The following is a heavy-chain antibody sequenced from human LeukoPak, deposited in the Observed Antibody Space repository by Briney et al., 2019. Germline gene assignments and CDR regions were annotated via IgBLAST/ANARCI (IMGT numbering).Heavy chain of an antibody. Sequence: SQTLSLTCTVSGGSISSGSYYWSWIRQPAGKGLEWIGRIYTSGSTNYNPSLKSRVTISVDTSKNQFSLKLSSVTAADTAVYYCARRRGWLQLRAWCYFDYWGQGTLVTVSS. CDR3: ARRRGWLQLRAWCYFDY. CDR1: GGSISSGSYY. J-gene: IGHJ4*02. CDR2: IYTSGST. V-gene: IGHV4-61*02. D-gene: IGHD5-24*01.